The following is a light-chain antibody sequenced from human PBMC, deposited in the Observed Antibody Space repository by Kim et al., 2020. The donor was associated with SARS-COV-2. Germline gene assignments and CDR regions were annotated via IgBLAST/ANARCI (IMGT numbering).Light chain of an antibody. CDR2: DAF. CDR1: RDITTY. J-gene: IGKJ2*01. CDR3: QQFDDFPYT. Sequence: DIQMTQSPSSLSASAGDRITITCQASRDITTYVNWYQVKPGKAPKLLVYDAFNLETGVPPRFSGSGSGTDFTFSINNLQPEDVATYYCQQFDDFPYTFGQGTKLEIK. V-gene: IGKV1-33*01.